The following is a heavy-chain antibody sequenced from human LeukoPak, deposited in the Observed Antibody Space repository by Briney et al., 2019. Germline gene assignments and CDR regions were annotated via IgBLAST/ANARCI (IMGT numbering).Heavy chain of an antibody. D-gene: IGHD2-2*01. CDR2: IIPIFGTA. V-gene: IGHV1-69*06. Sequence: SVKVSCKASGGTFSSYAISWVRQAPGQGLEWMGGIIPIFGTANYAQKFQGRVTITADKSTSTAYMELSSLRSEDTAVYYCARVWTSLYYYYYMDVWGKGTTVTVSS. CDR1: GGTFSSYA. CDR3: ARVWTSLYYYYYMDV. J-gene: IGHJ6*03.